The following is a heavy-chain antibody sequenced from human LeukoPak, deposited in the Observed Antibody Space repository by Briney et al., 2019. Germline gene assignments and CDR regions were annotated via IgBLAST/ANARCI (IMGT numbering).Heavy chain of an antibody. D-gene: IGHD1-26*01. CDR3: ARGYSEGGATFDY. CDR1: GYTFISYG. CDR2: INPYNANT. Sequence: ASVKVSCKASGYTFISYGISWVRQAPGQGLEWMGWINPYNANTNYAQKFQGRVTMTTDTSTSITYMDLTSLRSDDTAVYYCARGYSEGGATFDYWGQGTLVTVSS. V-gene: IGHV1-18*04. J-gene: IGHJ4*02.